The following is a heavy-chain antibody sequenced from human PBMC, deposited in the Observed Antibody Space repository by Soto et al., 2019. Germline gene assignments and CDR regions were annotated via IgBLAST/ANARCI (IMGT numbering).Heavy chain of an antibody. V-gene: IGHV3-53*02. CDR1: GFTVSGNS. CDR2: IYSGGST. CDR3: ARGNSSGWYGRAYFDY. Sequence: EVQLVETGGGLIQPGGSLRLSCAASGFTVSGNSMSWVRQAPGKGRGWVSVIYSGGSTYYADSVKGRFTISRDNSKNTLYLQMNSLRAEDTAVYYCARGNSSGWYGRAYFDYWGQGTLVTVSS. D-gene: IGHD6-19*01. J-gene: IGHJ4*02.